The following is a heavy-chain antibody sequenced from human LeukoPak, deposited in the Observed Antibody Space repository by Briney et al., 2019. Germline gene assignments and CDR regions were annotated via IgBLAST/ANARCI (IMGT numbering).Heavy chain of an antibody. Sequence: ASVMVSCKASGYTFTGYSIHWVRQAPGQGLEWMGCINPNSGDTNYPQKFQDRVTLSRDTSISTAYMELTDLRSDDTAMHYCARPNGDYYNWFDPWGQGTLVTVSS. CDR2: INPNSGDT. CDR1: GYTFTGYS. V-gene: IGHV1-2*02. D-gene: IGHD2-21*02. J-gene: IGHJ5*02. CDR3: ARPNGDYYNWFDP.